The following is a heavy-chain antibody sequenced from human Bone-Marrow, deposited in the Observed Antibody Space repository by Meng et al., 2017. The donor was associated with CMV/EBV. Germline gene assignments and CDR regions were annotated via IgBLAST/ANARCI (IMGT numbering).Heavy chain of an antibody. D-gene: IGHD3-22*01. V-gene: IGHV3-11*01. CDR2: ISSSGSTI. CDR1: GFTFSDSY. J-gene: IGHJ5*02. CDR3: ARAGYDYHRFDP. Sequence: CAASGFTFSDSYMSWIRQAPGKGLEWVSYISSSGSTIYYADSVKGRFTISRDNAKNSLYLQMNSLRAEDTAVYYCARAGYDYHRFDPWGQGTLVTVSS.